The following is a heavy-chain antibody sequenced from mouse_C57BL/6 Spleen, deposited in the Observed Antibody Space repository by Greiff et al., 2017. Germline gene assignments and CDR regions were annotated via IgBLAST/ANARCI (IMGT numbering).Heavy chain of an antibody. CDR3: ARSRQLFAY. CDR1: GYAFSSSW. J-gene: IGHJ3*01. D-gene: IGHD3-2*01. Sequence: VQLQQSGPELVKPGASVKISCKASGYAFSSSWMNWVKQRPGKGLEWIGRIYPGDGDTNYNGKFKGKATLTADKSSSTAYMQLSSLTSEDSAVYFCARSRQLFAYWGQGTLVTVSA. V-gene: IGHV1-82*01. CDR2: IYPGDGDT.